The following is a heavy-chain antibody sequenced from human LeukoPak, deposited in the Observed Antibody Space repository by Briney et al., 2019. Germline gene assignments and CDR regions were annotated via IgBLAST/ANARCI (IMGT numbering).Heavy chain of an antibody. Sequence: GGSLRLSCAASGFTFSSYAMSWVRQAPGKGLEWVSAISGSGGSTYYADSVKGRFTISRDNSKNTLYLQMNSLRAEDTAVYYCVKVGSGSFDSFDYWGQGTLVTVSS. CDR3: VKVGSGSFDSFDY. CDR1: GFTFSSYA. CDR2: ISGSGGST. J-gene: IGHJ4*02. V-gene: IGHV3-23*01. D-gene: IGHD1-26*01.